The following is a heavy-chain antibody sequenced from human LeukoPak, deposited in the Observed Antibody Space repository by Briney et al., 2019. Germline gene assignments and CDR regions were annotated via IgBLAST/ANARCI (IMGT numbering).Heavy chain of an antibody. J-gene: IGHJ4*02. CDR2: IGTAGDT. CDR3: ARGYYGSADY. CDR1: GFTFSSYD. Sequence: PGGSLRLSCAASGFTFSSYDMHWVRQSTGKGLEWASLIGTAGDTYYADSVKGRFTISRENAKNSLHLQMNSLRAGDTAVYYCARGYYGSADYWGQGTLVTVSS. V-gene: IGHV3-13*04. D-gene: IGHD3-10*01.